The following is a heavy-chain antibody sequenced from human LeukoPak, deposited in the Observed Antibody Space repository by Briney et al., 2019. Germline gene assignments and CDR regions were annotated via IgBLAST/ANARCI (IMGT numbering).Heavy chain of an antibody. Sequence: SETLSLTCTVSGGSISSSSYYWGWIRQSPGKGLEWIGSIYHSGSPYYNPSLKSRATISVDTSKNQFSLKLTSVTAADTAVYYCARDGTTVTNPPVDVWGQGTTVTVSS. CDR2: IYHSGSP. CDR3: ARDGTTVTNPPVDV. V-gene: IGHV4-39*07. J-gene: IGHJ6*02. CDR1: GGSISSSSYY. D-gene: IGHD4-17*01.